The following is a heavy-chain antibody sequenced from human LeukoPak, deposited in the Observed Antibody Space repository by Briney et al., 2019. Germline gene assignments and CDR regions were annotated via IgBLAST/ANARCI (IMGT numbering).Heavy chain of an antibody. CDR3: ASGRAPNGVFENVY. J-gene: IGHJ4*02. CDR1: GYTFTGYY. CDR2: INPNSGDT. V-gene: IGHV1-2*02. D-gene: IGHD5/OR15-5a*01. Sequence: ASVKVSCKASGYTFTGYYMHWVRQAPGQGLEWMGWINPNSGDTNYAQAFQGRVTMTRDTSIRTAYMELSSLSSDDSAVYYCASGRAPNGVFENVYCGEGTLVTPSS.